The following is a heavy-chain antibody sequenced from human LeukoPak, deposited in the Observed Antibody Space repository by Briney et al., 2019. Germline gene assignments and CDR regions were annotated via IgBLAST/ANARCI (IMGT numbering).Heavy chain of an antibody. CDR2: INTDTGNP. V-gene: IGHV7-4-1*02. CDR3: ARAYPLTNWGTSWYEDS. J-gene: IGHJ4*02. D-gene: IGHD6-13*01. Sequence: GASVKVSCKTSGYTFTGYAISWVRQAPGQGLEWMGWINTDTGNPTYAQGFTGRFVFSSDTSVSSAYLQISSLRAEDTAVYYCARAYPLTNWGTSWYEDSWGQGTLVTVSS. CDR1: GYTFTGYA.